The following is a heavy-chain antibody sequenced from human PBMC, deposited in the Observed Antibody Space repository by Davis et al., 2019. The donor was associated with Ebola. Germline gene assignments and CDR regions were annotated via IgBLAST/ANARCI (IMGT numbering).Heavy chain of an antibody. J-gene: IGHJ5*02. V-gene: IGHV3-23*01. CDR1: GFTFSSYA. Sequence: GESLKISCAASGFTFSSYAMSWVRQAPGKGLEWVSAISGSGGSTNYADSVKGRFTISRDNAKNTLYLQMNSLRAEDTAVYYCARGYNWFDPWGQGTLVTVSS. CDR2: ISGSGGST. CDR3: ARGYNWFDP.